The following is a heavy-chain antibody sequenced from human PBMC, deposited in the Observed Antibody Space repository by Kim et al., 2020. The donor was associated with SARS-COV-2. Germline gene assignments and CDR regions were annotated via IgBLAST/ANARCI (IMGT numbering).Heavy chain of an antibody. Sequence: SLKSRVTISVDTSKNQFSLKLSSVTAADTAVYYCARDRSSGWYYYGMDVWGQGTTVTVSS. D-gene: IGHD6-19*01. V-gene: IGHV4-59*01. J-gene: IGHJ6*02. CDR3: ARDRSSGWYYYGMDV.